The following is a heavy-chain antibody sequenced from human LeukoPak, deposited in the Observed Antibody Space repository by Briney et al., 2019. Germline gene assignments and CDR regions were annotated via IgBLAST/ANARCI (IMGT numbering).Heavy chain of an antibody. Sequence: AASVKVSCKASGYTFTNYDLTWVRQATGQGLEWMGWMNPNSGDTGYAQKFQGRLTMTRDTSTSTAHMELSSLRSEDTAIYYCARGFAAYDTSDYAFSYYWGQGTLVTVSS. J-gene: IGHJ4*02. D-gene: IGHD3-22*01. CDR3: ARGFAAYDTSDYAFSYY. V-gene: IGHV1-8*01. CDR2: MNPNSGDT. CDR1: GYTFTNYD.